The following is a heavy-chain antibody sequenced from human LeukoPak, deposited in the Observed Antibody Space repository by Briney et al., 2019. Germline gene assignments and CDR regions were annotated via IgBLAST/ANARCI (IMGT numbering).Heavy chain of an antibody. D-gene: IGHD3-3*01. Sequence: GGSLRLSCAASGFTFSSYAMSWVRQAPGKGLEWVSAISDSGGSTYYTDSVKGRFTISRDNAKNSLYLQMNSLRAEDTALYYCAKAVSHDFWSGYHDYWGQGTLVTVSS. CDR1: GFTFSSYA. J-gene: IGHJ4*02. V-gene: IGHV3-23*01. CDR2: ISDSGGST. CDR3: AKAVSHDFWSGYHDY.